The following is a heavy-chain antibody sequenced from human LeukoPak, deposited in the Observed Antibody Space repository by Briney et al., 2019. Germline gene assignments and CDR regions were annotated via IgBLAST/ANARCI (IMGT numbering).Heavy chain of an antibody. Sequence: SETLSLTCTVSGGSINSYYWSWLRQPPGKGLEWIGYISYSGSTNYNPSLESRVTISLDTSKNQFSLKLSSVTAADTAVYYCAGGGSLDYWGQGTLVSVSS. D-gene: IGHD3-16*01. CDR2: ISYSGST. J-gene: IGHJ4*02. CDR3: AGGGSLDY. V-gene: IGHV4-59*01. CDR1: GGSINSYY.